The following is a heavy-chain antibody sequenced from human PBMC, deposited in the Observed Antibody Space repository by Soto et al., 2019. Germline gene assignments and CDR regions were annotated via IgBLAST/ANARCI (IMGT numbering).Heavy chain of an antibody. D-gene: IGHD3-3*01. J-gene: IGHJ4*02. CDR1: GFTFGSYA. CDR2: ISGSGGST. Sequence: PGGSLRLSCAASGFTFGSYAMSWVRQAPGKGLEWVSAISGSGGSTYYADSVKGRFTISRDNSKNTLYLQMNSLRAEDTAVYYCAKIRADLLRFLEWLFRKTQFDYWGQGTLVTVSS. V-gene: IGHV3-23*01. CDR3: AKIRADLLRFLEWLFRKTQFDY.